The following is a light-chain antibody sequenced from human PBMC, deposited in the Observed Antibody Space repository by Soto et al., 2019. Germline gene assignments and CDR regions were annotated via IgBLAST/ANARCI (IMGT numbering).Light chain of an antibody. Sequence: DLQMTQSPSSVSASVGDRVTITCRASQGITSWLAWYQQKPGEAPKILIYAASSLQSWVPSRFSGSGSGTEFTLAISSLQPEDFATYYCQQGNSFPITFGQGTRLEIK. CDR3: QQGNSFPIT. J-gene: IGKJ5*01. V-gene: IGKV1-12*01. CDR1: QGITSW. CDR2: AAS.